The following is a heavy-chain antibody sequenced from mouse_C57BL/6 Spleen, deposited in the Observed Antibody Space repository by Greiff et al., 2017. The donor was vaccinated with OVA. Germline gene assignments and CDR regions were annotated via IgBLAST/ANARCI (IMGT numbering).Heavy chain of an antibody. CDR3: TRGDGNYGAY. Sequence: VQLHQSGAELVRPGASVTLSCKASGYTFTDYEMHWVKQTPVHGLEWIGAIDPETGGTAYNQKFKGKAILTADKSSSTAYMELRSLTSEDSAVYYCTRGDGNYGAYWGQGTLVTVSA. D-gene: IGHD2-1*01. CDR1: GYTFTDYE. CDR2: IDPETGGT. J-gene: IGHJ3*01. V-gene: IGHV1-15*01.